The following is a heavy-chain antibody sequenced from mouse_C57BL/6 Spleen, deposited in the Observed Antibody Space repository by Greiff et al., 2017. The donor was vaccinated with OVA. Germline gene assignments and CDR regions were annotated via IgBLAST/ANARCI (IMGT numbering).Heavy chain of an antibody. CDR3: ARSGTVVADWYFDV. CDR2: IDPSDSYT. J-gene: IGHJ1*03. Sequence: QVQLKQPGAELVRPGTSVKLSCKASGYTFTSYWMHWVKQRPGQGLEWIGVIDPSDSYTNYNQKFKGKATLTVDTSSSTAYMQLSSLTSEDSAVYYCARSGTVVADWYFDVWGTGTTVTVSS. D-gene: IGHD1-1*01. V-gene: IGHV1-59*01. CDR1: GYTFTSYW.